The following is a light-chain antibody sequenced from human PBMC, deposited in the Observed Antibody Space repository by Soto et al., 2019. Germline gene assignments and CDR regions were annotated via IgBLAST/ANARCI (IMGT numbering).Light chain of an antibody. CDR1: QSPNAW. CDR2: KAS. V-gene: IGKV1-5*03. CDR3: QQANSFPIT. Sequence: DIQMTQSPSTLSASVGDRVIITFRASQSPNAWLAWYQQKPGKAPKLLIYKASSLESGVPSRFSGSGSGTDFTLTINSLQPEDFATYYCQQANSFPITFGQGTRLEI. J-gene: IGKJ5*01.